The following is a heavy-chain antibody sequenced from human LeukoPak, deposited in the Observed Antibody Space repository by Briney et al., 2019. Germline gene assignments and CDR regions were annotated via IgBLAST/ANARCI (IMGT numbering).Heavy chain of an antibody. CDR2: IKQDGSVK. CDR1: GFTFSGYW. J-gene: IGHJ4*02. CDR3: ARSLWPEDC. V-gene: IGHV3-7*01. Sequence: GSLRLSCAASGFTFSGYWMHWVRQAPGKGLEWVANIKQDGSVKYYVDSVKGRFTISRDNAKTSFYLQMNSLRAEDTAVYYCARSLWPEDCWGQGILVTVSS. D-gene: IGHD5-18*01.